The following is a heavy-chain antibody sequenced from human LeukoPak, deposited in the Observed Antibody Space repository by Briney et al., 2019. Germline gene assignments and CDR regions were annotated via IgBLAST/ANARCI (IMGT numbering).Heavy chain of an antibody. J-gene: IGHJ3*02. D-gene: IGHD3-3*01. CDR3: ARSRIDDFWSGRIGAFDI. V-gene: IGHV4-39*01. CDR2: IYYSGST. CDR1: GGSISSSSYY. Sequence: SETLSLTCTVSGGSISSSSYYWGWIRQPPGKGLEWIGSIYYSGSTYYNPSLKSRITISVDTSKNQFSLKLSSVTAADTAVYYCARSRIDDFWSGRIGAFDIWGQGTMVTVSS.